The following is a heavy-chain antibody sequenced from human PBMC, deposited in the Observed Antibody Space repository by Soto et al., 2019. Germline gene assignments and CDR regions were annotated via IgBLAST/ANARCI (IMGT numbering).Heavy chain of an antibody. Sequence: EVQLVASGGGLVQPGGSLRLSCAASGFTFSNYWMSWVRQAPGKGLEWVAIIKQDGSDKCYVDSVKGRFTITRDNAKNSLYLQMNSLRTEDAAVYYCARNRDYAFDYWGRGTLVTVSS. CDR3: ARNRDYAFDY. J-gene: IGHJ4*02. V-gene: IGHV3-7*03. CDR2: IKQDGSDK. D-gene: IGHD4-17*01. CDR1: GFTFSNYW.